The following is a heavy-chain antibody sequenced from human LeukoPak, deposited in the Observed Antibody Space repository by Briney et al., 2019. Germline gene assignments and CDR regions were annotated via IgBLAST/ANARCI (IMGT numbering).Heavy chain of an antibody. D-gene: IGHD5-18*01. Sequence: PGGSLRLSCAASGFIFSSYGMHWVRQAPGKGLEWVAVIWYDGSNKYYADSVKGRFTIPRDNSKNTLYLQMNSLRAEDTAVYYCARGIQLWLLGYWGQGTLVTVSS. J-gene: IGHJ4*02. CDR3: ARGIQLWLLGY. CDR1: GFIFSSYG. V-gene: IGHV3-33*01. CDR2: IWYDGSNK.